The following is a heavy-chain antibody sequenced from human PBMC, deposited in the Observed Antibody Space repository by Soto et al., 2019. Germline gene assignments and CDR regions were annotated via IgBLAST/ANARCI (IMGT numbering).Heavy chain of an antibody. CDR3: GSEYDYGDVYYYYYGMDV. V-gene: IGHV3-48*02. CDR2: ISSSSSTI. CDR1: GFTFSSYS. J-gene: IGHJ6*02. Sequence: EVQLVESGGGLVQPGGSLRLSCAASGFTFSSYSMNWVRQAPGKGLEWVSYISSSSSTIYYADSVKGRFTISRDNATNSLYLQLKSLRDEDTAVYYCGSEYDYGDVYYYYYGMDVWGQGTTVTVSS. D-gene: IGHD4-17*01.